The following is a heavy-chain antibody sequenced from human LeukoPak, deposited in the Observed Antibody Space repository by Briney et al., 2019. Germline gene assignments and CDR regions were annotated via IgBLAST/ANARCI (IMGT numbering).Heavy chain of an antibody. V-gene: IGHV4-30-4*01. CDR2: ISYNGGT. CDR3: ARIDSMSWYYFDY. D-gene: IGHD3-22*01. CDR1: GGSISASGYY. Sequence: SQTLSLTCTVSGGSISASGYYWSWIRQPPGKGLEWIAYISYNGGTYYNPSLKSRFSISVDTSKSQFSLKMSSVTAADTAVYFCARIDSMSWYYFDYWGQGMLVTVSS. J-gene: IGHJ4*02.